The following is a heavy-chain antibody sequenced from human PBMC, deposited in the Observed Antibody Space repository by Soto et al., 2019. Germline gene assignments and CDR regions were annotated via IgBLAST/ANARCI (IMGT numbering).Heavy chain of an antibody. Sequence: QVQLQESGPGLVKPSQTLSLTCTVSGGSINSGGYCWSWIRQHPGKGLDWIGCISYGGSTSYNPSLKSRVTISVDTSKNQYSRKLSSVTAADTAVYYSSRGILVWGQGALITVSS. V-gene: IGHV4-31*03. D-gene: IGHD5-18*01. CDR3: SRGILV. J-gene: IGHJ4*02. CDR1: GGSINSGGYC. CDR2: ISYGGST.